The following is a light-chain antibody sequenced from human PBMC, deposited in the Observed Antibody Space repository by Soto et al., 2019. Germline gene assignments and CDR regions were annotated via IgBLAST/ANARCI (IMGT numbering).Light chain of an antibody. CDR2: DAS. V-gene: IGKV3-11*01. Sequence: EIVLTQSPATLSLSPGERATLSCRASQSVSSYLAWYQQKPGHAPRLLIYDASNRATGIPARFSGSGSGTDFTLTSSSLEPEDFAVYYCQQRSNWPVFTFGPGTKVDIK. CDR1: QSVSSY. CDR3: QQRSNWPVFT. J-gene: IGKJ3*01.